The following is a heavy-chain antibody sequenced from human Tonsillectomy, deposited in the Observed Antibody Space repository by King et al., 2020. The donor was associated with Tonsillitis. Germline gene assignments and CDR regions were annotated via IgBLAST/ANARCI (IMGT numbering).Heavy chain of an antibody. CDR1: GFTFSSYG. J-gene: IGHJ4*02. V-gene: IGHV3-30*02. CDR3: AKDRIGYLDY. CDR2: IRYDGSNK. D-gene: IGHD2/OR15-2a*01. Sequence: VQLVESGGGVVQPGGSLRLSCAASGFTFSSYGMHWVRQAPGKGLEWVAFIRYDGSNKYYADSVKGRFTISRDNSKNTLYLQMNSLRAEDTAVYYCAKDRIGYLDYWGQGTLVTVSS.